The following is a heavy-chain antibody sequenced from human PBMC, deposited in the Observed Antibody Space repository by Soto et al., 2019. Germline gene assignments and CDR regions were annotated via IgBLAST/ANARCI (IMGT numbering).Heavy chain of an antibody. J-gene: IGHJ3*02. CDR2: ISGSGGST. CDR3: AKVRRDSITIFGVVIIGNAFDI. Sequence: GGSLRLSCAASGFTFSSYAMSWVRQAPGKGLEWVSAISGSGGSTYYADSVKGRFTISRDNSRNTMYLQMNSLRAEDTALYYCAKVRRDSITIFGVVIIGNAFDIWGQGTMVTVSS. CDR1: GFTFSSYA. D-gene: IGHD3-3*01. V-gene: IGHV3-23*01.